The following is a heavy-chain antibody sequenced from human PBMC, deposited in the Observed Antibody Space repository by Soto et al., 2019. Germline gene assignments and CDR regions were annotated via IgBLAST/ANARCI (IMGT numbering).Heavy chain of an antibody. CDR1: GYTFTSYG. CDR2: ISAYNGNT. D-gene: IGHD6-19*01. Sequence: ASVKVSCKASGYTFTSYGISWVRQAPGQGLEWMGWISAYNGNTNYAQKLQGRVTMTTDTSTSTAYMGLRSLRSDDTAVYYWARDGIAVAPRQTQIPADDYYYGMDVWGQGTTVTV. CDR3: ARDGIAVAPRQTQIPADDYYYGMDV. J-gene: IGHJ6*02. V-gene: IGHV1-18*01.